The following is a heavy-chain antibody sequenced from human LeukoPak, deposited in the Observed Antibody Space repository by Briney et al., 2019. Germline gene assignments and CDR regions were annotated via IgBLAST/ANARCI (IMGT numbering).Heavy chain of an antibody. CDR2: IWSDKSNR. CDR3: AKDAQRGFDYSNSLEY. Sequence: PGGSLRLSCVASRFTFSSYAMHWVRQAPGKGLQWVAVIWSDKSNRFYADSVRGRFTISRDDSRKTVYLQMERLTAEDTAIYYCAKDAQRGFDYSNSLEYWGQGALVTVAS. V-gene: IGHV3-33*06. D-gene: IGHD4-11*01. J-gene: IGHJ4*02. CDR1: RFTFSSYA.